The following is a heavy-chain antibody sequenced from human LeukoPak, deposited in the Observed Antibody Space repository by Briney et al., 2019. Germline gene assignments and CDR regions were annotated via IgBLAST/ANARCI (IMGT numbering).Heavy chain of an antibody. CDR2: ISWNSGII. CDR3: ARESDAFDI. J-gene: IGHJ3*02. Sequence: PGGSLRLSCAASGFTFDDYAMHWVRQAPGKGLEWVSGISWNSGIIIYADSVKGRFTISRDNAKKSLYLQMSSLRAEDTAVYYCARESDAFDIWGQGTMVTVSS. CDR1: GFTFDDYA. V-gene: IGHV3-9*01.